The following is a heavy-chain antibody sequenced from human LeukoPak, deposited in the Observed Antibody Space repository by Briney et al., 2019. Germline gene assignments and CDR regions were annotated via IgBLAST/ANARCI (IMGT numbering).Heavy chain of an antibody. CDR2: IIPIFGAT. V-gene: IGHV1-69*13. CDR3: ASQDDGSGRSYWYFNL. D-gene: IGHD3-22*01. CDR1: GGTFINYA. Sequence: SVKVSCKASGGTFINYAITWVRQAPGQGREWMGGIIPIFGATHYAQQFQGRVTITADGSTGTVYMELSSLRSEDTAVYYCASQDDGSGRSYWYFNLWGRGTLVTVSS. J-gene: IGHJ2*01.